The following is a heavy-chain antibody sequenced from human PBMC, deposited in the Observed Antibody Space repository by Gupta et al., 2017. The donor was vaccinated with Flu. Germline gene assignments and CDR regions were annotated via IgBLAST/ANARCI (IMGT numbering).Heavy chain of an antibody. CDR3: ARDSLSSSWSLFDY. J-gene: IGHJ4*02. D-gene: IGHD6-13*01. Sequence: EDYAMPWVRQAPGKGLEWVSGISWNSGTIDYADSVKGRFTISRDNAKNSLYLQMNSLRAEDTALYYCARDSLSSSWSLFDYWGQGTLVTVSS. V-gene: IGHV3-9*01. CDR2: ISWNSGTI. CDR1: EDYA.